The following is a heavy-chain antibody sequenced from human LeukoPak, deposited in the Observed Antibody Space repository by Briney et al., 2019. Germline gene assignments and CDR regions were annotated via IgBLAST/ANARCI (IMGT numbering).Heavy chain of an antibody. CDR2: IYYSGST. CDR3: ARDLGGLGELSAPT. Sequence: SETLSLTCTVSGGSISSGDYYWSWIRQPPGKGLEWIGYIYYSGSTCYNPSLKSRVTISVDTSKNQFSLKLSSVTAADTAVYYCARDLGGLGELSAPTWGQGTLVTVSS. CDR1: GGSISSGDYY. D-gene: IGHD3-16*02. V-gene: IGHV4-30-4*01. J-gene: IGHJ5*02.